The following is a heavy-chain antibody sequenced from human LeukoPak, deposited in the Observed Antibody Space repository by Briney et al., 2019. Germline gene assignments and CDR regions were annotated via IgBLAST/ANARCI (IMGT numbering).Heavy chain of an antibody. V-gene: IGHV3-15*07. CDR3: TTDLAIVVVPAAIGATAYYGMDV. Sequence: GGSLRLSCAASGFTFSNAWMNWVRQAPGEGLEWVGRIKSKTDGGTTDYAAPVKGRFTISRDDSKNTLYLQMNSLKTEDTAVYYCTTDLAIVVVPAAIGATAYYGMDVWGQGTTVTVSS. D-gene: IGHD2-2*01. J-gene: IGHJ6*02. CDR2: IKSKTDGGTT. CDR1: GFTFSNAW.